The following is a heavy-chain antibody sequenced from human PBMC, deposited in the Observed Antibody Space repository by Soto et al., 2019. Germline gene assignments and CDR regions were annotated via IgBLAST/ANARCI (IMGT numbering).Heavy chain of an antibody. V-gene: IGHV1-2*04. J-gene: IGHJ6*02. CDR1: GYTFTGYY. CDR2: INPNSGGT. CDR3: ARAALTGIYYYGMDV. Sequence: ASVKVSCKASGYTFTGYYMHWVRQAPGQGLEWMGWINPNSGGTNYAQKFQGWVTMTRDTAISTAYMELSRLRSDDTAVYYCARAALTGIYYYGMDVWGQGTTVNVSS. D-gene: IGHD3-9*01.